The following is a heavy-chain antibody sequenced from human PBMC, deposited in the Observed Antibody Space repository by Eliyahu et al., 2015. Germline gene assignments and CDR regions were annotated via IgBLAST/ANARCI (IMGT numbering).Heavy chain of an antibody. CDR1: XGTFSSYA. CDR2: IIPIFGTA. V-gene: IGHV1-69*01. CDR3: AREGTVGAMAEYFQH. J-gene: IGHJ1*01. Sequence: QVQLVQSGAEVKKPGSSVKVSXKAXXGTFSSYAISWVRQAPGQGLEWMGGIIPIFGTANYAQKFQGRVTITADESTSTAYMELSSLRSEDTAVYYCAREGTVGAMAEYFQHWGQGTLVTVSS. D-gene: IGHD1-26*01.